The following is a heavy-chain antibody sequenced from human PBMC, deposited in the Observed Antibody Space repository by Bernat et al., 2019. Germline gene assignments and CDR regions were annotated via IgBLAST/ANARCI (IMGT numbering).Heavy chain of an antibody. CDR1: GYTFTGYY. D-gene: IGHD6-13*01. V-gene: IGHV1-2*04. J-gene: IGHJ4*02. Sequence: QVQLVQSGAEVKKPGASVKVSCKASGYTFTGYYIHWVRQAHGQGLEWMGWINPNNGDTNYVQKFQGWVTMTRDTSISTAYMELSRLTSDDTAVYYCASALGSSRWYYFDYWGQGTLVTVSS. CDR3: ASALGSSRWYYFDY. CDR2: INPNNGDT.